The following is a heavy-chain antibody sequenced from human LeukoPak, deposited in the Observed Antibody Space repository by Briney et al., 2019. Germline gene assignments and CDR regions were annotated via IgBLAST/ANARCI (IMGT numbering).Heavy chain of an antibody. J-gene: IGHJ5*02. D-gene: IGHD6-6*01. CDR1: GGSISSYY. Sequence: SETLSLTCTVSGGSISSYYWSWIRQPAGKGLEWIGRIYTSGSTNYNPSLKSRVTISVDTSKNQFSLKLSSVTAADTAVYYCAKTKYSGVWFDPWGQGTLVTVSS. V-gene: IGHV4-4*07. CDR2: IYTSGST. CDR3: AKTKYSGVWFDP.